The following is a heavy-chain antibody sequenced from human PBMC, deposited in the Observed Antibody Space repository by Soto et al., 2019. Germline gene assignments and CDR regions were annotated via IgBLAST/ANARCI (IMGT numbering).Heavy chain of an antibody. J-gene: IGHJ4*02. CDR2: ISAYNSNT. D-gene: IGHD3-22*01. Sequence: QVQLVQSGAEVKKPGASVKVSCKASGYTFTSYGISWVRQAPGQGLEWMGWISAYNSNTNYAQKFQGRVTMTTDTATRIAYRELRGLRSDDTAVYYWARDHWENYYDSSGYYPGHGGQGTLVTVSS. V-gene: IGHV1-18*04. CDR3: ARDHWENYYDSSGYYPGH. CDR1: GYTFTSYG.